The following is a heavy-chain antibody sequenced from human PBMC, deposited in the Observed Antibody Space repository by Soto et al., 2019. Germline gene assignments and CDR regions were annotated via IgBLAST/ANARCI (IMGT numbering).Heavy chain of an antibody. CDR3: ARDTIMITFGGVIATYYYYGMDV. CDR2: IYHSGST. J-gene: IGHJ6*02. Sequence: SETLSLTCAVSGGSISSSNWWSWVRQPPGKGLEWIGEIYHSGSTNYNPSLKSRVTISVDKSKNQFSLKLSSVTAADTAVYYCARDTIMITFGGVIATYYYYGMDVWGQGTTVTVSS. CDR1: GGSISSSNW. D-gene: IGHD3-16*02. V-gene: IGHV4-4*02.